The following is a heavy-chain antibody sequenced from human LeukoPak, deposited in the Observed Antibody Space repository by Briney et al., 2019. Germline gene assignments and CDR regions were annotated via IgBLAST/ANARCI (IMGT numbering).Heavy chain of an antibody. J-gene: IGHJ6*02. Sequence: GGSLRLSCAASGFTFSSYAMSWVRQAPGKGLEWVSAISGSGGSTYHTDSVKGRFTISRDNSKNTLYLQMNSLRAEDTAVYYCAKEVSGWYYYYGMDVWGQGTTVTVSS. D-gene: IGHD6-19*01. CDR2: ISGSGGST. CDR3: AKEVSGWYYYYGMDV. V-gene: IGHV3-23*01. CDR1: GFTFSSYA.